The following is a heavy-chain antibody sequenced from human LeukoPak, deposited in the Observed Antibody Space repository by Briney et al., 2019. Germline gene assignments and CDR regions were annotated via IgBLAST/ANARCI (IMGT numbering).Heavy chain of an antibody. Sequence: SETLSLTCAVYDGSFSGYYWSWIRQPPGKGLEWIGEINHSGSTNYNPSLKSRVTISVDTSKNQFSLKLSSVTAADTAVYYCARGLGRSLLSPLKRRNNWFDPWGQGTLVTVSP. CDR3: ARGLGRSLLSPLKRRNNWFDP. CDR2: INHSGST. CDR1: DGSFSGYY. D-gene: IGHD3-10*01. V-gene: IGHV4-34*01. J-gene: IGHJ5*02.